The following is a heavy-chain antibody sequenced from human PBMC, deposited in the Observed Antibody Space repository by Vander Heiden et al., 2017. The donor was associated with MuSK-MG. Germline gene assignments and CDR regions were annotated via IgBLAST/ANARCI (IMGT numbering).Heavy chain of an antibody. J-gene: IGHJ4*02. CDR3: VRGGYGSGSYYGG. D-gene: IGHD1-26*01. Sequence: EVQLVESGGGLVNPGGSLRLSCAASGFTFTDYSMNWVRLAPDKGLEWVSSISRGSTYIYYADSVKGRFTISRDNAQNSLYLQMNSLRVEDTAVYYCVRGGYGSGSYYGGWGQGTLVTVSS. V-gene: IGHV3-21*01. CDR1: GFTFTDYS. CDR2: ISRGSTYI.